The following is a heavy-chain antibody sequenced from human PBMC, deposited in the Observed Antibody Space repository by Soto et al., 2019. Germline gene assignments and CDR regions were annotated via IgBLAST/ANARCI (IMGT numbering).Heavy chain of an antibody. Sequence: ASVKVSCKASGYTFTSYDINWVRQATGQGLEWMGWMNPNSGNTGYAQKFQGRVTMTRNTSISTAYMELSSLRSEDTAVYYCARGLRYSSGWHQALRFDLWGRGTLVTVSS. D-gene: IGHD6-19*01. CDR2: MNPNSGNT. CDR1: GYTFTSYD. V-gene: IGHV1-8*01. J-gene: IGHJ2*01. CDR3: ARGLRYSSGWHQALRFDL.